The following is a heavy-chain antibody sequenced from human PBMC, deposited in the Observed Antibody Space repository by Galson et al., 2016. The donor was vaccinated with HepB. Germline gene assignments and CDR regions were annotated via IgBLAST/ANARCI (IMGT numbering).Heavy chain of an antibody. V-gene: IGHV1-2*06. Sequence: SVKVSCKASGYTFSDYYIHWVRQAPGQGLQWMGRINPKNGGTNYAQKFQGRVTMTGDTSITTAYMELSSLKSDDTAVYYCARANGPDGHNLYYYYYMDVWGNGATVTVSS. D-gene: IGHD5-24*01. CDR2: INPKNGGT. CDR3: ARANGPDGHNLYYYYYMDV. J-gene: IGHJ6*03. CDR1: GYTFSDYY.